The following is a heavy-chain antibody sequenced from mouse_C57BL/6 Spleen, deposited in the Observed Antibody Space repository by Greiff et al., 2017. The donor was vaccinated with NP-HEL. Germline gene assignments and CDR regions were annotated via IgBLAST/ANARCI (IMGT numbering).Heavy chain of an antibody. V-gene: IGHV1-64*01. D-gene: IGHD2-5*01. Sequence: QVQLQQPGAELVKPGASVKLSCKASGYTFTSYWMHWVKQRPGQGLEWIGMIHPNSGSTNYNEKFKSKATLTVDKSSSTAYMQLSSLTSEDSAVYYCARRYYSNYVGYCDVWGTGTTVTVSS. CDR3: ARRYYSNYVGYCDV. J-gene: IGHJ1*03. CDR2: IHPNSGST. CDR1: GYTFTSYW.